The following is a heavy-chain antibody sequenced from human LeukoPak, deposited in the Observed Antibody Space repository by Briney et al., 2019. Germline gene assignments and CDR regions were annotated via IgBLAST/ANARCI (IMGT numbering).Heavy chain of an antibody. CDR3: ARESHGASCPDY. CDR1: GYTFTSYD. Sequence: GASVKVSCKASGYTFTSYDINWVRQAPGQGLEWMGIINPSGGSTSYAQKFQGRVTMTRDTSTSTVYMELSSLRSEDTAVYYCARESHGASCPDYWGQGTLVTVSS. CDR2: INPSGGST. V-gene: IGHV1-46*01. D-gene: IGHD2-2*01. J-gene: IGHJ4*02.